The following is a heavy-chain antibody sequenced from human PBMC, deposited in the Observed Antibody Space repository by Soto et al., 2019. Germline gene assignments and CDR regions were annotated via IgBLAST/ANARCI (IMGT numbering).Heavy chain of an antibody. CDR1: GFSFDDYA. Sequence: GGSLRLSCAAAGFSFDDYAMHWVRQAPGKGLEWVTGISWNSGTIGYADSVKGRFTISRDNAKNSLYLQMNSLRAEDTALYYCATDVSCWASGPPDSWGQGTLVSVSS. J-gene: IGHJ4*02. V-gene: IGHV3-9*01. D-gene: IGHD3-10*01. CDR2: ISWNSGTI. CDR3: ATDVSCWASGPPDS.